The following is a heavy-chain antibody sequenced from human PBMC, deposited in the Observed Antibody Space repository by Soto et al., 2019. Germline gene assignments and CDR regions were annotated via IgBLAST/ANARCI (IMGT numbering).Heavy chain of an antibody. CDR1: GYTLTELS. V-gene: IGHV1-24*01. CDR2: FDPEDGET. CDR3: ATLPRWELLDMDV. D-gene: IGHD1-26*01. Sequence: ASVKVSCQVSGYTLTELSMHWVRQAHGKGLEWMGGFDPEDGETIYAQKFQGRVTMTEDTSTHTAYMELSSLRSEDTAVYYCATLPRWELLDMDVWGQGTTVTVSS. J-gene: IGHJ6*02.